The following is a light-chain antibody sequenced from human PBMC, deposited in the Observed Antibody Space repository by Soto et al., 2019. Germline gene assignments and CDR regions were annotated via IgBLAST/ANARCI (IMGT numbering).Light chain of an antibody. V-gene: IGLV2-14*01. CDR2: EVN. CDR3: SPYTISTTLV. Sequence: QSALTQPASVSGSPGQSITISCTGTSSDVGIFDYVSWYQHHPGKAPKLMIYEVNNRPSGVANRFSGSKSGNTASLTISGLQAEDEADYYCSPYTISTTLVFGGGTKLTVL. CDR1: SSDVGIFDY. J-gene: IGLJ3*02.